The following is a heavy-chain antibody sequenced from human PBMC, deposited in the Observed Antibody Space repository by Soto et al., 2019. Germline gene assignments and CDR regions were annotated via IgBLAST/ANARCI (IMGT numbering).Heavy chain of an antibody. V-gene: IGHV1-24*01. D-gene: IGHD3-3*01. CDR3: ETVTGNYDYWSGYSLHYYGMDV. CDR2: FDPEDGET. CDR1: GYTLTELS. Sequence: GASVKVSCQVSGYTLTELSMHWVRPAPGKGLEWMGGFDPEDGETIDAQKFQGRVTMNEDTSTDTAYMVLSSLRSEDTAVYYWETVTGNYDYWSGYSLHYYGMDVWGQGTTVTVSS. J-gene: IGHJ6*02.